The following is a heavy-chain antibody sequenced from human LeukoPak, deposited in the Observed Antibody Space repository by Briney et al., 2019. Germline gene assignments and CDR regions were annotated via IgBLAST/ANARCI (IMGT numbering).Heavy chain of an antibody. J-gene: IGHJ4*02. CDR1: GFTFSSYA. V-gene: IGHV3-23*01. CDR3: AKLASITMVRGVTVPHFDY. CDR2: ISGSGGST. Sequence: GGSLRLSCAASGFTFSSYAMSWVRQAPGKGLGWVSAISGSGGSTYYADSVKGRFTISRDNSKNTLYLQMNSLRAEDTAVYYCAKLASITMVRGVTVPHFDYWGQGTLVTVSS. D-gene: IGHD3-10*01.